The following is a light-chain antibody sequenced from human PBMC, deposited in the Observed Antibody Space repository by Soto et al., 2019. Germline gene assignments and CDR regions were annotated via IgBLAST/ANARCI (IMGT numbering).Light chain of an antibody. CDR1: QTITTY. V-gene: IGKV1-39*01. Sequence: DIQMTQSPSSLFASVGDSVTITCRASQTITTYLNWYRQKPGKAPKLLIYAASSLQSGVPSRFSGSGSEKEFTLTISSLQPEDFATYFCQQIYSAPLTFGGGTKVEIK. CDR3: QQIYSAPLT. CDR2: AAS. J-gene: IGKJ4*01.